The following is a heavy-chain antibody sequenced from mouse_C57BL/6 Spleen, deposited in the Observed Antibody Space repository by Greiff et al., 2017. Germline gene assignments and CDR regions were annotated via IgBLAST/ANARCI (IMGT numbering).Heavy chain of an antibody. V-gene: IGHV5-9-1*02. D-gene: IGHD1-1*01. CDR3: TRARVLPPWFAY. J-gene: IGHJ3*01. CDR2: ISSGGDYI. Sequence: EVQGVESGEGLVKPGGSLKLSCAASGFTFSSYAMSWVRQTPEKRLEWVAYISSGGDYIYYADTVKGRFTISRDNARNTLYLQMSSLKSEDTAMSYCTRARVLPPWFAYWGQGTLVTVSA. CDR1: GFTFSSYA.